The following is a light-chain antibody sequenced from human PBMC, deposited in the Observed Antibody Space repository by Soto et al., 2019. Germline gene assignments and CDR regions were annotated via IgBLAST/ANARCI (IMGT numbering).Light chain of an antibody. CDR2: GVS. CDR1: QSVNRGY. V-gene: IGKV3-20*01. CDR3: QQYSSSFT. J-gene: IGKJ3*01. Sequence: EIVLTQSPGTLSLSPGERATLSCRASQSVNRGYLAWYQQRPGQGPRLLIYGVSARATGIPDRFSGSGSGTDFTLTISRLEPEDFVVYYCQQYSSSFTFGPGTKVDLK.